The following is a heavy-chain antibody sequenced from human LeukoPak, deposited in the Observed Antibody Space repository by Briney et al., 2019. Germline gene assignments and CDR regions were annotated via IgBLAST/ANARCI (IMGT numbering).Heavy chain of an antibody. Sequence: ASVKVSCKASGYTFTSYGISWVRQAPGQGLEWMGWISAYNGNTNYALKLQGRVTMTTDTSTSTAYMELRSLRSDDTAVYYCARDRRAAMVYGFDYWGQGTLVTVSS. D-gene: IGHD5-18*01. CDR3: ARDRRAAMVYGFDY. CDR1: GYTFTSYG. V-gene: IGHV1-18*01. J-gene: IGHJ4*02. CDR2: ISAYNGNT.